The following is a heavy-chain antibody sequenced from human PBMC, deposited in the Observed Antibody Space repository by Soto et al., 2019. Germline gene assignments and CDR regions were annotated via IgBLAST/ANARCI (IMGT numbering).Heavy chain of an antibody. Sequence: GGSLRLSCAASGFTFSNAWMNWVRQAPGKGLEWVGRIKSKTDGGTTDYAAPVKGRFTISRDDSKNTLYLQMNSLKTEDTAVYYCTTDTLYDSSGYYYFDYYGMDVWGQGTTVTVSS. V-gene: IGHV3-15*07. J-gene: IGHJ6*02. CDR2: IKSKTDGGTT. D-gene: IGHD3-22*01. CDR1: GFTFSNAW. CDR3: TTDTLYDSSGYYYFDYYGMDV.